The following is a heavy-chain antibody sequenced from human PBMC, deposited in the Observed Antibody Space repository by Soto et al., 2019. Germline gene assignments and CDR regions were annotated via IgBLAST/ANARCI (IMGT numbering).Heavy chain of an antibody. J-gene: IGHJ3*02. D-gene: IGHD3-9*01. CDR1: GFTFDDYA. Sequence: GGSLRLSCAASGFTFDDYAMHWVRQAPGKGLEWVSGISWNSGSIGYADSVKGRFTISRDNAKNSLYLQMNSLRAEDTALYYCAKAPGGYYDILTGYPFDIWGQGTMVTVSS. V-gene: IGHV3-9*01. CDR3: AKAPGGYYDILTGYPFDI. CDR2: ISWNSGSI.